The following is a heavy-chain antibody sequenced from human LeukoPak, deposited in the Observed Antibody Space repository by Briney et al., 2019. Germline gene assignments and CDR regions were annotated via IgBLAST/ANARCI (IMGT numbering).Heavy chain of an antibody. CDR2: IYSSGST. D-gene: IGHD3-22*01. Sequence: SETLSLTCTVSGGSISSGNYYWNWIRQPAGKGLEWIGRIYSSGSTNYNPSLKSRVTIDTSKNQFSLKLSSVTAADTAVYYCARVWDSSGPELVYFDYWGQGTLVTVSS. CDR3: ARVWDSSGPELVYFDY. J-gene: IGHJ4*02. CDR1: GGSISSGNYY. V-gene: IGHV4-61*02.